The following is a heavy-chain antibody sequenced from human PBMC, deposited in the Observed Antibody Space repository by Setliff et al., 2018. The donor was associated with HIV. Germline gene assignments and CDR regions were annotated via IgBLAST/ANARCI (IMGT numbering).Heavy chain of an antibody. V-gene: IGHV4-39*07. D-gene: IGHD7-27*01. J-gene: IGHJ3*02. CDR3: TRDLGSWGWTLNEDPFTI. CDR1: GGSISSSSYY. Sequence: SETLSLTCTVSGGSISSSSYYWGWIRQPPGKGLEWIGSIYYSGSTYYNPSLKSRVSMSVDKSKNQFSVKLTSVTAADTAMYFCTRDLGSWGWTLNEDPFTIWGQGTMVTVS. CDR2: IYYSGST.